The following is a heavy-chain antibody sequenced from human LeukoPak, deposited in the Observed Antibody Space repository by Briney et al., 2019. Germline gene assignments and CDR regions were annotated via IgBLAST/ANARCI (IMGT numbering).Heavy chain of an antibody. CDR2: IIPILGIA. D-gene: IGHD3-22*01. V-gene: IGHV1-69*04. J-gene: IGHJ4*02. CDR3: ARGVLYYYDSSGYRFDY. CDR1: GGTFSSYA. Sequence: ASVKVSCKASGGTFSSYAISWVRQAPGQGLEWMGRIIPILGIANYAQKFQGRVTITADKSTSTAYMELSGLRSEDTAVYYCARGVLYYYDSSGYRFDYWGQGTLVTVSS.